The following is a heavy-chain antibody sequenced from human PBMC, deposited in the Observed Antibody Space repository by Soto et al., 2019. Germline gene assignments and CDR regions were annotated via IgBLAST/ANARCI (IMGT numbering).Heavy chain of an antibody. CDR1: GFTFSSYA. J-gene: IGHJ4*02. D-gene: IGHD2-15*01. CDR3: AKRGIVVVVAASDY. CDR2: ISGSGGST. Sequence: EVQLLESGGGLVQPGGSLRLSCAASGFTFSSYAMSWVRQAPGKGLEWVSAISGSGGSTCYADSVKGRFTISRDNSKNTLYLQMNSLRAEDTAVYYCAKRGIVVVVAASDYWGQGTLVTVSS. V-gene: IGHV3-23*01.